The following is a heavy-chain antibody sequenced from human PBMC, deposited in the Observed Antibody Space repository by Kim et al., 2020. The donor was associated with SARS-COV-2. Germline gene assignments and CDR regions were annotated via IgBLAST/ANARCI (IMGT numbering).Heavy chain of an antibody. J-gene: IGHJ5*02. Sequence: LSLTCAASGFTFGDYAMHWVRQAPGKGLDWVSGISWNSGSIGYADSVKGRFTISRDNAKNSLYLQMNSLRAEDTALYYCSKSPGMGAFARFDPWGQGTLVTVSS. CDR2: ISWNSGSI. CDR3: SKSPGMGAFARFDP. V-gene: IGHV3-9*01. D-gene: IGHD3-3*01. CDR1: GFTFGDYA.